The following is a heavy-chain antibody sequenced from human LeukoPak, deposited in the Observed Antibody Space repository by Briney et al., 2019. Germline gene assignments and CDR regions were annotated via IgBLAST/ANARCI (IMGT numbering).Heavy chain of an antibody. Sequence: GGSLRLSCAASGFTFSSYWMSWVRQAPGKGLEWVANIKQDGSEKYYVDSVKGRFTISRDNAKNSLYLQMNSLRAEDTAVYYCARVAGQGYDFWSGHNWFDPWGQGTLATVSS. D-gene: IGHD3-3*01. CDR1: GFTFSSYW. J-gene: IGHJ5*02. CDR3: ARVAGQGYDFWSGHNWFDP. V-gene: IGHV3-7*01. CDR2: IKQDGSEK.